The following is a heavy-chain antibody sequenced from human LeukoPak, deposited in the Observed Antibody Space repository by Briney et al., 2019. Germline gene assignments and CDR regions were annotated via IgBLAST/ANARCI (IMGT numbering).Heavy chain of an antibody. D-gene: IGHD4-17*01. J-gene: IGHJ4*02. Sequence: GASVKVSCKASGYTFTGYYMHWVRQAPGHGLEWMGWINPNSGGTNYAQKLQGRVTMTTDTSTSTAYMELRSLRSDDTAVYYCARGLSYYGDYPDYFDYWGQGTLVTVSS. CDR3: ARGLSYYGDYPDYFDY. CDR1: GYTFTGYY. V-gene: IGHV1-2*02. CDR2: INPNSGGT.